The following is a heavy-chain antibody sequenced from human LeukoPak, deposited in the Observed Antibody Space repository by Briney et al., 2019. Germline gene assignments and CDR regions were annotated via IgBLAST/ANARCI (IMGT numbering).Heavy chain of an antibody. CDR2: INPSGGST. CDR3: ARAEDTAMATGGAFDI. J-gene: IGHJ3*02. Sequence: GASVKVSCKASGYTFTSYYMHWVRQAPGQGLEWMGIINPSGGSTSYAQKFQGRVTMTRDTSTSTVYMELSSLRSEDTAVYYCARAEDTAMATGGAFDIWGQGTMVTVSS. D-gene: IGHD5-18*01. CDR1: GYTFTSYY. V-gene: IGHV1-46*01.